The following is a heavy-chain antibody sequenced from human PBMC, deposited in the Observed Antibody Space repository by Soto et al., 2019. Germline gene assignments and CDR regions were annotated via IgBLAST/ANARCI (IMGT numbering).Heavy chain of an antibody. J-gene: IGHJ4*02. CDR1: RQSISGYY. V-gene: IGHV4-59*12. CDR3: ARGHLGITTTGTWYDFDY. D-gene: IGHD2-15*01. Sequence: PPATWFNTCNVFRQSISGYYLPWIWQPPGKGPESLAFISYSGSPYSNPSLQSRVTISLDTPKNQFSLKLSSVTAAETAVYYRARGHLGITTTGTWYDFDYWGQGTLVTV. CDR2: ISYSGSP.